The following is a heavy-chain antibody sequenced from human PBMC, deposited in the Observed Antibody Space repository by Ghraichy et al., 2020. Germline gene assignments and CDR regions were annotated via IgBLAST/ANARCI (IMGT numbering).Heavy chain of an antibody. Sequence: SETLSLTCAVYGGSFSGYYWSWIRQPPGKGLEWIGEINHSGSTNYNPSLKSRVTISVDTSKNQFSLKLSSVTAADTAVYYCARESGQQLWLLFGHKGQFDYWGQGTLVTVSS. D-gene: IGHD5-18*01. J-gene: IGHJ4*02. CDR2: INHSGST. V-gene: IGHV4-34*01. CDR1: GGSFSGYY. CDR3: ARESGQQLWLLFGHKGQFDY.